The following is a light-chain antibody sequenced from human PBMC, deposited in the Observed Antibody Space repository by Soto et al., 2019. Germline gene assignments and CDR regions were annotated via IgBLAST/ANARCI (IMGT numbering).Light chain of an antibody. J-gene: IGKJ1*01. CDR1: QSLLDSYGAHY. Sequence: DIVMTQSPLSLPVTPGEPASISCRSRQSLLDSYGAHYLDGYIQRPGQSPQLLIYLGSNRAPGVPDRFSGTRSGTYFILKISRVEAEDVGVYYCMQSRQTPRTFGQGTKVEIK. CDR3: MQSRQTPRT. V-gene: IGKV2-28*01. CDR2: LGS.